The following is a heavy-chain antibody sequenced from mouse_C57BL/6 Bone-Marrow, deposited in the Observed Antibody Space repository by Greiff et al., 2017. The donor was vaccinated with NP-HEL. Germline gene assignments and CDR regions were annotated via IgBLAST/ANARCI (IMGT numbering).Heavy chain of an antibody. J-gene: IGHJ4*01. Sequence: QVQLQQPGAELVKPGASVKLSCKASGYTFTSYWMHWVKQRPGQGLEWIGMIHPNSGSTNYNEKFKSKATLTVDTSSSTAYMQLSSLTSEDSAVYYCASPSYYGSSYYAMDYWGQGTSVTVSS. CDR3: ASPSYYGSSYYAMDY. D-gene: IGHD1-1*01. CDR1: GYTFTSYW. CDR2: IHPNSGST. V-gene: IGHV1-64*01.